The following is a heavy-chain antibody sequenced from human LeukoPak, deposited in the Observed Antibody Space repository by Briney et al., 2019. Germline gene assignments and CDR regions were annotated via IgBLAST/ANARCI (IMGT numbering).Heavy chain of an antibody. CDR3: ARGAVVDPLDY. J-gene: IGHJ4*02. Sequence: PGGSLRLSCAASGFTFSSYWMNWVRQAPGKGLVWVSRIASDGSSTTYADSVKGRFSISRDNAKNTLYLQMNSLRVEDAAVYYCARGAVVDPLDYWGQGTLVTVSS. V-gene: IGHV3-74*01. CDR2: IASDGSST. CDR1: GFTFSSYW. D-gene: IGHD3-22*01.